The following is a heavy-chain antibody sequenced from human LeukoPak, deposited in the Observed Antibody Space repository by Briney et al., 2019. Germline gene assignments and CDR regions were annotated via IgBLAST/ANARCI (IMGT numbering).Heavy chain of an antibody. V-gene: IGHV4-59*01. CDR2: IYYSGST. CDR3: ARACGEYSSDY. J-gene: IGHJ4*02. Sequence: PSETLSLTCTVSGGSISSYYWSWIRQPPGKGLEWIGYIYYSGSTNYNPSLKSRVTISVDTSKNQFSLKLSSVTAADTAVYYCARACGEYSSDYWGQGTLVTVSS. D-gene: IGHD6-6*01. CDR1: GGSISSYY.